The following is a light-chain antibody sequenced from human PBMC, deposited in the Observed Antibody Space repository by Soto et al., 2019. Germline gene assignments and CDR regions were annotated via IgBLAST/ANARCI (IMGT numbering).Light chain of an antibody. CDR1: QGISSY. CDR2: AAS. Sequence: IQMTQSPTFLSASVGDRVTITCRASQGISSYLAWYQQKPGKAPKLLIYAASSLQSGVPSRFSGSGSGTDFTLTISILQPEDFATYYCQETYITPMTFCQGTRLEIK. J-gene: IGKJ5*01. V-gene: IGKV1-39*01. CDR3: QETYITPMT.